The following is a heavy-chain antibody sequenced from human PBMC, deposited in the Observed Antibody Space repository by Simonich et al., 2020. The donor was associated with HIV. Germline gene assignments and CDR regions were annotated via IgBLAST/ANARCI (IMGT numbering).Heavy chain of an antibody. J-gene: IGHJ4*02. CDR1: GYTFTNYA. Sequence: QIQLVQSGAEVKKPGASVKVSCKASGYTFTNYAISWVRLAPGQGLEWMGWVRTFGGDTKYSQNLQGRVTMTTDTSTTTVYMELRSLRSDDTAIYYCARGQPYFDYWGQGTLVTVSS. CDR2: VRTFGGDT. V-gene: IGHV1-18*01. D-gene: IGHD5-18*01. CDR3: ARGQPYFDY.